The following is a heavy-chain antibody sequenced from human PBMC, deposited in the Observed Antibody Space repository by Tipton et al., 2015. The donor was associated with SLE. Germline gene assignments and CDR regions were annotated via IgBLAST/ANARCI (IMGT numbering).Heavy chain of an antibody. CDR3: ARGPTGSSAREDT. V-gene: IGHV4-59*11. J-gene: IGHJ4*02. CDR1: GGSISSHY. D-gene: IGHD2-2*01. CDR2: IDDSGNT. Sequence: TLSLTCTVSGGSISSHYWSWIRQPPGKGLEWIGYIDDSGNTDYTPSLKSRVTISVDTSKNQFSLKLSSVTAADTAVYYCARGPTGSSAREDTWGQGTLVTVSS.